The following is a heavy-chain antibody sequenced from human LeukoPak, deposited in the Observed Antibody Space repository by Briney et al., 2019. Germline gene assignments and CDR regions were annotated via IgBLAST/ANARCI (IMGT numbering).Heavy chain of an antibody. V-gene: IGHV1-46*01. CDR1: GYTFTIYY. J-gene: IGHJ5*02. D-gene: IGHD3-9*01. Sequence: GASVTVSCKASGYTFTIYYMHWVRQAPGQGLEWMGIINPSGGSTSYAQKFQGRVTMTRDMSTSTVYMELSSLRSEDTAVYYCARGGEDYDILTGSNWFDPWGQGTLVTVSS. CDR2: INPSGGST. CDR3: ARGGEDYDILTGSNWFDP.